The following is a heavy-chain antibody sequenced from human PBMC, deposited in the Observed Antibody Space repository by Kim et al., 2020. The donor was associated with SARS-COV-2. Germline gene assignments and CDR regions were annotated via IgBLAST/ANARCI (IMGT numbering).Heavy chain of an antibody. D-gene: IGHD2-2*01. J-gene: IGHJ6*02. CDR3: ARVEPPLYCSSTSCYYYYYGMDV. V-gene: IGHV4-59*01. Sequence: SETLSLTCTVSGGSISSYYWSWIRQPPGKGLEWIGYIYYSGSTNYNPSLKSRVTISVDTSKNQFSLKLSSVTAADTAVYYCARVEPPLYCSSTSCYYYYYGMDVWGQGTTVTVSS. CDR1: GGSISSYY. CDR2: IYYSGST.